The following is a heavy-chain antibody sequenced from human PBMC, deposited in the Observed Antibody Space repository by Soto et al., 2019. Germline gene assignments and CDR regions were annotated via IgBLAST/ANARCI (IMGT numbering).Heavy chain of an antibody. CDR2: IYYSGST. Sequence: QVQLQESGPGLVKPSETLSLTCTVSGGSVSSGSYYWSWIRQPPGKGLEWIGYIYYSGSTNYNPSLKSRVTISVDTSKNQFSLKLSSVTAADTVVYYCARGTYYDSSGSWGQGTLVTVSS. CDR3: ARGTYYDSSGS. J-gene: IGHJ5*02. V-gene: IGHV4-61*01. CDR1: GGSVSSGSYY. D-gene: IGHD3-22*01.